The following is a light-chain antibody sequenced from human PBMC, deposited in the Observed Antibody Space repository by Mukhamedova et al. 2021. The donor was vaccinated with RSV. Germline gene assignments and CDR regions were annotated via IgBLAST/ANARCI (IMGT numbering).Light chain of an antibody. J-gene: IGKJ4*01. V-gene: IGKV1-5*03. Sequence: WYQRRVHGKAPRLLIYETSSLNGGVPSRFSGNGSGTEFTLTISSLQPDDFATYYCQHYNSYPVTYGGGIKVEIK. CDR2: ETS. CDR3: QHYNSYPVT.